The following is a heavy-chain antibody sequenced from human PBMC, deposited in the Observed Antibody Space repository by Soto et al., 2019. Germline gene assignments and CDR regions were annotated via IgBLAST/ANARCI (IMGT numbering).Heavy chain of an antibody. V-gene: IGHV3-9*01. D-gene: IGHD3-9*01. Sequence: GGSLRLSCAASGFTFDDYAMHWVRQAPGKGLEWVSGISWNSGSIGYADSVKGRFTISRDNAKNSLYLQMNSLRAEDTALYYCAKDTGLYYDILTGSRSYYYYGMDVWGQGXTVTVYS. CDR1: GFTFDDYA. CDR3: AKDTGLYYDILTGSRSYYYYGMDV. J-gene: IGHJ6*02. CDR2: ISWNSGSI.